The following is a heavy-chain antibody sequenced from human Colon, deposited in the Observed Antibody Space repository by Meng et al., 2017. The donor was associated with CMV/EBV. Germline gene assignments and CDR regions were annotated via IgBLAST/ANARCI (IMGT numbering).Heavy chain of an antibody. CDR1: GYSISSDYY. Sequence: GSLRLSCTVSGYSISSDYYWGYIRQPSGKGLEWIGSISHSGSTYYNPSLESRVTISVDTSKNQFSLKLTSVTAADTAVYYCARDRISLSARPLDFWGQGALVTVSS. CDR3: ARDRISLSARPLDF. CDR2: ISHSGST. V-gene: IGHV4-38-2*02. J-gene: IGHJ4*02. D-gene: IGHD3-16*02.